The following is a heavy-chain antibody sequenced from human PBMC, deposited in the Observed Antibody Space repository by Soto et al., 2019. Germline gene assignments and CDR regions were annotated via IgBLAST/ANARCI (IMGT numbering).Heavy chain of an antibody. J-gene: IGHJ4*02. CDR3: ARDGGRYFDWLVY. CDR1: GYTFTGYY. D-gene: IGHD3-9*01. CDR2: INPNSGGT. V-gene: IGHV1-2*04. Sequence: GASVKVSCKASGYTFTGYYMHWVRQAPGQGLEWMGWINPNSGGTNYAQKFQGWVTMTRDTSISTAYMELSRLRSDDTAVYYCARDGGRYFDWLVYWGQGTLVTVSS.